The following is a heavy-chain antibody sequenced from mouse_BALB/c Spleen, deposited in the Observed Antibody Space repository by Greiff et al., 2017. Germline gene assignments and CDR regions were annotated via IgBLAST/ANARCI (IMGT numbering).Heavy chain of an antibody. Sequence: EVQLQESGPGLVKPSQSLSLSCTATGYSFTSDYAWYWIRQFPGNKLEWVGYISYSGSTSYNPSLKSRISITRDTSKTQFFLQLNSVTTEDTATYYCARGGGYYVYYEAMDYWGQGTSVTVSA. J-gene: IGHJ4*01. CDR3: ARGGGYYVYYEAMDY. V-gene: IGHV3-2*02. CDR1: GYSFTSDYA. D-gene: IGHD2-3*01. CDR2: ISYSGST.